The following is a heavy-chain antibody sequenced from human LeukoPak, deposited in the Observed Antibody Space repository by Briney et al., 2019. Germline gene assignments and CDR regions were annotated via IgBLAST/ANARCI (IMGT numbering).Heavy chain of an antibody. D-gene: IGHD5-24*01. CDR2: IIPIFGTA. CDR3: ARVGDGYNYVDY. CDR1: GGTFSSYA. V-gene: IGHV1-69*05. Sequence: SVKVSCKASGGTFSSYAISWVRQAPGQGLEWMGGIIPIFGTANYAQKFHGRVTISTDDFTSTAYMELSSLGSEDTAVYYCARVGDGYNYVDYWGQGTLVTVSS. J-gene: IGHJ4*02.